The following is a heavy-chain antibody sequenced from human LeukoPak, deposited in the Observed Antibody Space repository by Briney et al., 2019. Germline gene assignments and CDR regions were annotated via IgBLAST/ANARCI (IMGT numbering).Heavy chain of an antibody. V-gene: IGHV3-74*01. Sequence: GGSLRLSCAASGFTFSSYWMHWVRQAPGKGLVGVSRINSDGRSTSYADSVKGRFTISRDNAKNTLYLQINSLRAEDTAVYYCARVRWGGLYYFDYWGQGTLVTVSS. CDR1: GFTFSSYW. CDR2: INSDGRST. CDR3: ARVRWGGLYYFDY. J-gene: IGHJ4*02. D-gene: IGHD3-16*01.